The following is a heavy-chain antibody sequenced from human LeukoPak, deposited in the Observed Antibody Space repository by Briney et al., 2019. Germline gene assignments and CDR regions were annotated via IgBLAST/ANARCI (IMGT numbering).Heavy chain of an antibody. J-gene: IGHJ5*02. CDR1: GGSMTGYY. CDR3: TKLSDGGADCYDRPHWFDP. Sequence: SETLSLTCTVSGGSMTGYYWAWIRQPPGKRLEWIGYVHSSGGTKYSPSLKSRVTVSIDMSKNQFSLNLRSVTAADSAAYYCTKLSDGGADCYDRPHWFDPWGQGSLVTVSS. D-gene: IGHD2-21*02. CDR2: VHSSGGT. V-gene: IGHV4-59*08.